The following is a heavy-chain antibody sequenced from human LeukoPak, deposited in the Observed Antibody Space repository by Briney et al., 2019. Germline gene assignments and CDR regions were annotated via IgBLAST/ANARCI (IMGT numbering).Heavy chain of an antibody. J-gene: IGHJ6*02. CDR2: IKQDGSEE. Sequence: GGSLRLSCAAPGFSFSTYWMSWVRQAPGKGLEWVANIKQDGSEEVYVDSVRGRFTISRDNAKNSLFLQMNTLRAEDTAVYYCAGDPYSSTWSYGMDVWGQGTMVTVSS. CDR1: GFSFSTYW. D-gene: IGHD6-6*01. V-gene: IGHV3-7*05. CDR3: AGDPYSSTWSYGMDV.